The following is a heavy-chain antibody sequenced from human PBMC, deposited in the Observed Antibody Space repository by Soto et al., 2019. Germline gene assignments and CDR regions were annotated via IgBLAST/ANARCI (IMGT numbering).Heavy chain of an antibody. CDR1: GVSIISYD. Sequence: SVTPSLTWTVPGVSIISYDGIWIRQPAGKAPEWLGRIYTSGSTNYNPSLKSRVTMSVDTSKNQFSLKLSSVTAADTAVYYCARDVYSSSWASYYYYYGMDVWGQGTTVTVSS. J-gene: IGHJ6*02. CDR2: IYTSGST. D-gene: IGHD6-13*01. V-gene: IGHV4-4*07. CDR3: ARDVYSSSWASYYYYYGMDV.